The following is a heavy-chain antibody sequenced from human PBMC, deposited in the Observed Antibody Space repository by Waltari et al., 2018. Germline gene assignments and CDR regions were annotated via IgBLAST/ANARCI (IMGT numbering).Heavy chain of an antibody. CDR2: MNSEGSST. CDR1: GFTFSRYW. J-gene: IGHJ6*02. Sequence: EEQLVESGGGLAQPGESLRLSCAASGFTFSRYWMDWVRQAPGRGLVWGVRMNSEGSSTTYADSVKGRFTISRDNGKNTLYVQMNRLRAEDTAVYYCGRVATKRYSSPVPGRPYYYGMDVWGQGTTVTVSS. CDR3: GRVATKRYSSPVPGRPYYYGMDV. V-gene: IGHV3-74*01. D-gene: IGHD6-19*01.